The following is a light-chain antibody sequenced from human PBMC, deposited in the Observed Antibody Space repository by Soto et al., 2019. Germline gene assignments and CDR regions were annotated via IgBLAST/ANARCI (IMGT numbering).Light chain of an antibody. V-gene: IGLV2-14*03. CDR2: NVG. CDR3: SSYTTSSTVV. J-gene: IGLJ3*02. CDR1: SSDFGGYNY. Sequence: QSALTQPASVSGSPGQSITISCTGTSSDFGGYNYVSWYQQHPGKAPKLMISNVGDRPSGVSNRFSGSKSGNTASLTNSGLQTEDEADYYCSSYTTSSTVVFGGRTKLTVL.